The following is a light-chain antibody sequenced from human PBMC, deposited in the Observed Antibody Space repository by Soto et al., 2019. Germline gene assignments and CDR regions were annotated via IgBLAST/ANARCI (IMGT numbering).Light chain of an antibody. V-gene: IGLV2-11*01. Sequence: QSVLTQPRSVSGSPGQSVTISCSGTSSDVGSYNYVSWYQHHPGRAPKLMIYDVSKRPSGVPDRFSGSKSGNTASLTISGLQAEDEADYYCCSYAGTYTYVLGTGTKLTVL. J-gene: IGLJ1*01. CDR3: CSYAGTYTYV. CDR1: SSDVGSYNY. CDR2: DVS.